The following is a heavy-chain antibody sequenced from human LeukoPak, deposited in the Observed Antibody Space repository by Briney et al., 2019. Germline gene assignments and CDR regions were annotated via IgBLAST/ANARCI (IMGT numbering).Heavy chain of an antibody. CDR2: IRYDGSNK. CDR1: GFTFSSYG. V-gene: IGHV3-30*02. CDR3: AKDGRGSGYFPDY. J-gene: IGHJ4*02. D-gene: IGHD3-22*01. Sequence: GGSLRLSCAASGFTFSSYGMHWVRQAPGKGLEWVAFIRYDGSNKYYADSVKGRFTISRDNSKNTLYLQMNSLRPEDSAAHYCAKDGRGSGYFPDYWGQGTLVTVSS.